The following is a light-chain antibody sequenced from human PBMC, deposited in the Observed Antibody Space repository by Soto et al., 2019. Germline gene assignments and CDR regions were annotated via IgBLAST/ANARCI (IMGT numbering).Light chain of an antibody. J-gene: IGKJ4*01. V-gene: IGKV1-5*01. Sequence: IHMTPSPSTLSASLRHRFTITFRSSQSISNWLAWYQQKPRKAPKLLIYDASSLESGVPSRFSGSGSGTEFTLTISSLQPDDFATYYCQQYNSYPTFGGGTKVDI. CDR3: QQYNSYPT. CDR1: QSISNW. CDR2: DAS.